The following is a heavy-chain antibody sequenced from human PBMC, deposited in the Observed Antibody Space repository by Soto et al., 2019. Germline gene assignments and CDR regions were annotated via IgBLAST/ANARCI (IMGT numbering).Heavy chain of an antibody. J-gene: IGHJ6*02. CDR3: ARLQKQQLAPYYYYYYGMDV. Sequence: SETLSLTCTVSGGSISSYYWSWIRQPPGKGLEWIGYIYYSGSTNYNPSLKSRVTISVDTSKNQFSLKPSSVTAADTAVYYCARLQKQQLAPYYYYYYGMDVWGQGTTVTVSS. D-gene: IGHD6-13*01. V-gene: IGHV4-59*08. CDR1: GGSISSYY. CDR2: IYYSGST.